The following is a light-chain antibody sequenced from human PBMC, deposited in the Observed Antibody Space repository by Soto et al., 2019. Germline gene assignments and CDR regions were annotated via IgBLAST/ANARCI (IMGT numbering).Light chain of an antibody. V-gene: IGKV1-9*01. CDR1: QSINRC. CDR2: AAS. CDR3: QQHNNNHFT. Sequence: DIQLTQSPSSLSASVGDRVTITCRASQSINRCLAWYQQKPGKAPKLLIYAASTLQSGVPSRFSGSGSGTEYTPTTSSLQPHDFATTYCQQHNNNHFTFGQGTKVEIK. J-gene: IGKJ5*01.